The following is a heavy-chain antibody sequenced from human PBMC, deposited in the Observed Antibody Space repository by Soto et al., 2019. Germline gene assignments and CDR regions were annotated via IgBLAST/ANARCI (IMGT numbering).Heavy chain of an antibody. CDR3: ARGEQYSGRSFDY. CDR2: TYYRSKWYY. CDR1: GDSVSSNSAG. J-gene: IGHJ4*01. Sequence: SQTLSLTCAITGDSVSSNSAGWSWVRQSPSIGLEWLGRTYYRSKWYYEYAVSVRGRITINPDTSKNQYSLQLNSVTPEDTAVYFCARGEQYSGRSFDYWGQGTLVTVSS. V-gene: IGHV6-1*01. D-gene: IGHD1-26*01.